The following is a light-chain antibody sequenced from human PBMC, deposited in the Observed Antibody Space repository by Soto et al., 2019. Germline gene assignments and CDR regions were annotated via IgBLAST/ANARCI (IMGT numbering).Light chain of an antibody. CDR2: DAS. CDR3: QQRSNWPYT. CDR1: QSVSSY. J-gene: IGKJ2*01. Sequence: EIVLTQSPATLSLSPGERATLSCRASQSVSSYLAWYQQKPGQAPRLLIYDASNRATGIAARFSGSGSGTDFTLTMSSLEPEDFAVYYCQQRSNWPYTFGQGTKLEIK. V-gene: IGKV3-11*01.